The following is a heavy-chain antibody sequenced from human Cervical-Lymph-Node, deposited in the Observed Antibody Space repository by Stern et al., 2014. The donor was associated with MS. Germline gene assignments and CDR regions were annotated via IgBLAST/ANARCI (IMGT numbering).Heavy chain of an antibody. D-gene: IGHD3-22*01. V-gene: IGHV4-61*01. CDR2: IYYSGST. J-gene: IGHJ4*02. Sequence: QLQLHESGPGLVKPSETLSLTCTVSGGSVSSGSYYWSWIRQPPGKGLEWIGYIYYSGSTNYNPSLKSRVTISVDTSKNQFSLKLSSVTAADTAVYYCASDSSGYYLSFDYWGQGTLVTVSS. CDR1: GGSVSSGSYY. CDR3: ASDSSGYYLSFDY.